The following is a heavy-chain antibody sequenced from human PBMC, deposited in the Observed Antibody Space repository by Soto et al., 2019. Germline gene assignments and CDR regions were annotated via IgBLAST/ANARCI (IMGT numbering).Heavy chain of an antibody. CDR3: ARGRSREYSSSKFDY. CDR2: IYYSGST. Sequence: QVQLQESGPGLVKPSQTLSLTCTVSGGSISSGGYYWSWIRQHPGKGLEWIGYIYYSGSTYYNPSLKRRVTISVDTSKNQFSLKLCSVTAAHTAVYYCARGRSREYSSSKFDYWGQGTMVTVSS. V-gene: IGHV4-31*03. CDR1: GGSISSGGYY. D-gene: IGHD6-6*01. J-gene: IGHJ4*02.